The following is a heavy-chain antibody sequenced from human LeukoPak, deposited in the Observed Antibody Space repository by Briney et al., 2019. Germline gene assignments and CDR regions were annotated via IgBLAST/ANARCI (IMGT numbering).Heavy chain of an antibody. V-gene: IGHV3-33*01. CDR1: GFSFSSYG. Sequence: GGSLRLSCAASGFSFSSYGMHWVRQAPGKGLEWVAVIWYDGSNKYYADSVKGRFTISRDNSRNTLYLQMNSLRAEDTAVYYCASAAGPFDNWGQGTLVTVSS. CDR2: IWYDGSNK. CDR3: ASAAGPFDN. J-gene: IGHJ4*02. D-gene: IGHD6-13*01.